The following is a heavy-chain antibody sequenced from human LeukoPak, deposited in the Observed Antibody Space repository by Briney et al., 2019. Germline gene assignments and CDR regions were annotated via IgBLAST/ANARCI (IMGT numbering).Heavy chain of an antibody. J-gene: IGHJ3*02. D-gene: IGHD3-22*01. CDR2: ISGSGGST. V-gene: IGHV3-23*01. CDR3: AKSGPLARIVVVITLDAFDI. CDR1: GFTFSSYA. Sequence: GGSLRLSCAASGFTFSSYAMSWVRQAPGKGLGWVSAISGSGGSTYYAASVKGRFTISRDNSKNTLYLQMNSLRAEDTAVYYCAKSGPLARIVVVITLDAFDIWGQGTMVTVSS.